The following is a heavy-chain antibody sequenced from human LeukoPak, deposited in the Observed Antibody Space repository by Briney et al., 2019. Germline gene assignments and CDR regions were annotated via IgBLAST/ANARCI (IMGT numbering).Heavy chain of an antibody. D-gene: IGHD3-3*01. CDR3: TRVSLTHRFYFDY. Sequence: PSETLSLTCTVSGGSISSYYWSWVRQPPGKGLEWIGYIYYSGSTNYNPSLKSRVTISVDTSKNQFSLKLSSVTAAGTAVYYCTRVSLTHRFYFDYWGQGTLVTVSS. CDR1: GGSISSYY. V-gene: IGHV4-59*08. J-gene: IGHJ4*02. CDR2: IYYSGST.